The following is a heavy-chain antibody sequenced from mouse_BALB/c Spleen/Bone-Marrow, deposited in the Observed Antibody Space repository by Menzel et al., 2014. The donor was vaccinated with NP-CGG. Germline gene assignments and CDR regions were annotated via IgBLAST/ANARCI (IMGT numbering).Heavy chain of an antibody. V-gene: IGHV3-8*02. CDR3: ATYDGYYFDY. Sequence: EVKLEESGPSLVKPSQPLSLTCSVTGDSITSGYWNWIRKFPGNKLEYLGYISYSNNTYYNPSLKSRISITRDTSKNQYYLQLNSVTTEDTATYYCATYDGYYFDYWGQGTTLTVSS. J-gene: IGHJ2*01. CDR2: ISYSNNT. CDR1: GDSITSGY. D-gene: IGHD1-2*01.